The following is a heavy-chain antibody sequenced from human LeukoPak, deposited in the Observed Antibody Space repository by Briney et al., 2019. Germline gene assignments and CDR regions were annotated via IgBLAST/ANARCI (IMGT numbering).Heavy chain of an antibody. CDR3: ASIRMGAAAGYDPYYFDY. CDR2: ISTSSIYI. J-gene: IGHJ4*02. V-gene: IGHV3-21*01. D-gene: IGHD6-13*01. CDR1: GFTFSSYY. Sequence: GGSLRLSCAASGFTFSSYYMNWVRQAPGKGLQWVSSISTSSIYIYYADSVKGRFTISRDNAKNSLYLQMNSLRAEDTAVYYCASIRMGAAAGYDPYYFDYWGQGTLVTVSS.